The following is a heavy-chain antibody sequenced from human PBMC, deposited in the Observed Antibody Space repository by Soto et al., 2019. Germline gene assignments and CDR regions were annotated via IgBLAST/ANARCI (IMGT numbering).Heavy chain of an antibody. CDR3: ARAARSGSSPSIDY. D-gene: IGHD2-15*01. CDR2: IDPSDSYT. CDR1: GYSFPSYW. V-gene: IGHV5-10-1*01. J-gene: IGHJ4*02. Sequence: GESLKISCKGSGYSFPSYWISWVRQMPGKGLEWMGRIDPSDSYTNYSPSFQGHVTTSADKSISTAYLQWSSLKASDPAMYYCARAARSGSSPSIDYWGQGTLVTVSS.